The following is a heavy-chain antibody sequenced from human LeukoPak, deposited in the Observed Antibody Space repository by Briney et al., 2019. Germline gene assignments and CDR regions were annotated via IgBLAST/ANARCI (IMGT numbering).Heavy chain of an antibody. CDR2: KSYDGSNK. V-gene: IGHV3-30*03. Sequence: GGSLKLSCAASGFTLSSYGMHWVRQAPGKGLEWVAVKSYDGSNKYYADSVKGRFTISRDNSQNTLYLLMNSLRAEDTAVYYCARVVLSSTSSLSCYYMDVWGKGTTVTVSS. J-gene: IGHJ6*03. CDR1: GFTLSSYG. D-gene: IGHD2-2*01. CDR3: ARVVLSSTSSLSCYYMDV.